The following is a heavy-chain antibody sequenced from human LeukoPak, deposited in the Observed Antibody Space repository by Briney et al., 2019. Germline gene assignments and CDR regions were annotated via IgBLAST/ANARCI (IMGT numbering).Heavy chain of an antibody. Sequence: PGRSLRLSCAASGFTFSSYGMHWVRQAPGKGLEWVAVISYDGSNKYYADSVKGRFTISRDNSKNTLYLQMNSLRAEDTAVYYCAKDRAEVVVAATAIDAFDIWGQGTMVTVSS. D-gene: IGHD2-15*01. CDR3: AKDRAEVVVAATAIDAFDI. CDR2: ISYDGSNK. J-gene: IGHJ3*02. CDR1: GFTFSSYG. V-gene: IGHV3-30*18.